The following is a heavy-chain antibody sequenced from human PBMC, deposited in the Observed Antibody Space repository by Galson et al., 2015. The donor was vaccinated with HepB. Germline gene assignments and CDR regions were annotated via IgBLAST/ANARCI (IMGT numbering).Heavy chain of an antibody. CDR1: GGSISSGGYY. D-gene: IGHD3-3*01. CDR2: IYYSGST. V-gene: IGHV4-31*03. J-gene: IGHJ3*02. Sequence: TLSLTCTVSGGSISSGGYYWSWIRQHPGKGLEWIGYIYYSGSTYYNPSLKSRVTISVDTSKNQFSLKLSSVTAADTAVYYCARSVDPMGLRFLEWFLPGAFDIWGQGTMVTVSS. CDR3: ARSVDPMGLRFLEWFLPGAFDI.